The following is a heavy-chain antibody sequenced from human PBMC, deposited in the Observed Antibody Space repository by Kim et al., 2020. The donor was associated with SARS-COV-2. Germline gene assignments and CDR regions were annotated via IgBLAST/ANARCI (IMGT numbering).Heavy chain of an antibody. CDR1: GGTFSSYA. Sequence: SVKVSCKASGGTFSSYAISWVRQAPGQGLEWMGGIIPIFGTANYAQKFQGRVTITADESTSTAYMELSSLRSEDTAVYYCARAPYYYDSSGYHYYFDYWGQGTLVTVSS. CDR3: ARAPYYYDSSGYHYYFDY. V-gene: IGHV1-69*13. D-gene: IGHD3-22*01. CDR2: IIPIFGTA. J-gene: IGHJ4*02.